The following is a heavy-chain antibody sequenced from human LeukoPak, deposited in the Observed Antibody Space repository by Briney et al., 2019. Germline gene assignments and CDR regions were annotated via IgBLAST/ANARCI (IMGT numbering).Heavy chain of an antibody. Sequence: EASVTVSCKASGGTFSSYAISWVRQAPGQGLEWMGGIIPIFGTANYAQKFQGRATITADESTSTAYMELSSLRSEDTAVYYCASTIGSSSWSAHNWFDPWGQGTLVAVSS. CDR3: ASTIGSSSWSAHNWFDP. D-gene: IGHD6-13*01. J-gene: IGHJ5*02. CDR2: IIPIFGTA. CDR1: GGTFSSYA. V-gene: IGHV1-69*13.